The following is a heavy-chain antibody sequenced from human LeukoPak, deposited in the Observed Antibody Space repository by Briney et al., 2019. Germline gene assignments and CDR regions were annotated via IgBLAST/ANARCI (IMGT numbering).Heavy chain of an antibody. CDR1: GFTFSSYG. CDR3: AKERYCSGGSCYRGYFQH. CDR2: ISYDGSNK. D-gene: IGHD2-15*01. Sequence: GGSLRLSCAASGFTFSSYGMHWVRQAPGKGLEWVAVISYDGSNKYYADSVKGRFTISRDNSKNTLYLQMNSLRAEDTAVYYCAKERYCSGGSCYRGYFQHWGQGTLVTVSS. J-gene: IGHJ1*01. V-gene: IGHV3-30*18.